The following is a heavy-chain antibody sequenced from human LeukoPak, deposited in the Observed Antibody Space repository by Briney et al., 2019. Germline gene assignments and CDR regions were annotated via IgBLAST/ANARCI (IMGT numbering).Heavy chain of an antibody. CDR2: IIPIFGTA. CDR3: ARALYYYDSSGYYYFDY. V-gene: IGHV1-69*13. J-gene: IGHJ4*02. D-gene: IGHD3-22*01. Sequence: ASVTVSCKASGGTFSSYAISWVRQAPGQGLEWMGGIIPIFGTANYAQRFQGRVTITADESTSTAYMELSSLRSEDTAVYYCARALYYYDSSGYYYFDYWGQGTLVTVSS. CDR1: GGTFSSYA.